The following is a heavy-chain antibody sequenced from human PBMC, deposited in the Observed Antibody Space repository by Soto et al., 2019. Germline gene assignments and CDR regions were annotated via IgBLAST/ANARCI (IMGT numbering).Heavy chain of an antibody. Sequence: QVQLVESGGGVVQPGKSLRLSCAASGFTFSSYSMNWVRQAPGRGLEWVAVISYDETKRYYGDSVKGRFSISRDTAKYTLYLQMNSLRAEDTAVYYCARSIALSGLDYWGQGTRVTVSS. CDR3: ARSIALSGLDY. V-gene: IGHV3-30-3*01. CDR2: ISYDETKR. J-gene: IGHJ4*02. CDR1: GFTFSSYS. D-gene: IGHD6-19*01.